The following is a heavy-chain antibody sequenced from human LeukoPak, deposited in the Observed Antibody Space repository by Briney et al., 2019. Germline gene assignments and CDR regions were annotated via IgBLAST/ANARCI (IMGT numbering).Heavy chain of an antibody. CDR3: ARGGWMLDY. Sequence: SETLSLTCTVSGGSVSNVYWNWIRQPPGKGLEWIGYMYYDGSTNYNPSLKSRVIISIDTSKTQFSLKLSSVTAADTAVYYCARGGWMLDYWGQGTLVTVSS. V-gene: IGHV4-59*02. CDR1: GGSVSNVY. CDR2: MYYDGST. J-gene: IGHJ4*02. D-gene: IGHD5-12*01.